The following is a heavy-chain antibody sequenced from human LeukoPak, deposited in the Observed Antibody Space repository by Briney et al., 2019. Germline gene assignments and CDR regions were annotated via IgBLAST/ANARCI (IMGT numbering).Heavy chain of an antibody. J-gene: IGHJ6*03. CDR2: IDPGGGIT. V-gene: IGHV1-46*01. CDR3: ARHPMAGLEHMDV. D-gene: IGHD1-1*01. Sequence: ASVKVSCKASGYTFTSYYIHWVRQAPGLGLEWMGIIDPGGGITDYAQYAQKFQGRVTMTRDMSTSTVYMEVSSLTSEDTAVYFCARHPMAGLEHMDVWGKGTTVTVSS. CDR1: GYTFTSYY.